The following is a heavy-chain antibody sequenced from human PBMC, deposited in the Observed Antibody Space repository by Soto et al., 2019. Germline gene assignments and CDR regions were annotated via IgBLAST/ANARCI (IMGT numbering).Heavy chain of an antibody. CDR1: GFTFSSYA. V-gene: IGHV3-23*01. CDR3: ARGADFWSGSRYYHYAYDLDV. CDR2: ISGSGGST. J-gene: IGHJ6*02. D-gene: IGHD3-3*01. Sequence: GGSLRLSCAASGFTFSSYAMSWVRQAPGKGLEWVSAISGSGGSTYYADSVKGRFTISRDNSKNTLYLQMNSLRAEDTAVYFCARGADFWSGSRYYHYAYDLDVWGHGTTVTVSS.